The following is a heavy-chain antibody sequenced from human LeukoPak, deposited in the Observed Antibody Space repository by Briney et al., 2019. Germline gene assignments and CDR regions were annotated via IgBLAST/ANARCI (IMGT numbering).Heavy chain of an antibody. V-gene: IGHV4-39*01. CDR2: IYYSGST. CDR3: ATDIVVVPAVMAPSWFDP. D-gene: IGHD2-2*01. CDR1: GGSISSSSYY. Sequence: SETLSLTCTVSGGSISSSSYYWGWIRQPPGKGLEWIGSIYYSGSTYYNPSLTSRVTISLDTSKNQFSLKMSSVTAADTAVYYCATDIVVVPAVMAPSWFDPWGQGTLVTVSS. J-gene: IGHJ5*02.